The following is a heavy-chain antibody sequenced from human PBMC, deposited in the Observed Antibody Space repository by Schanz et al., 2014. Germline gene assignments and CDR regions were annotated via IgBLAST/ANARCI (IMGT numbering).Heavy chain of an antibody. D-gene: IGHD5-12*01. V-gene: IGHV1-69*02. Sequence: KASGGTFSSYTISWVRQAPGQGLEWMGRIISILGIPNYAQTFQGRVTITADKSTSTAYMELISLKSEDTAVYYGDRHIKLDTGYALHSYYHGMD. CDR3: DRHIKLDTGYALHSYYHGMD. CDR2: IISILGIP. J-gene: IGHJ6*01. CDR1: GGTFSSYT.